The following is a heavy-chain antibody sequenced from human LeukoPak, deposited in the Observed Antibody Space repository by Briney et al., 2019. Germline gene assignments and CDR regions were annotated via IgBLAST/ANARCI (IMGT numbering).Heavy chain of an antibody. CDR3: AKDQRATISTSNWFDP. Sequence: SGGSLRLSCGASGFTFSNYAMNWVRQAPGKGPEWVSGISGSGGTTYYADSVKGRFTISRDNSKNTLYVQMNSLRVEDTAVYYCAKDQRATISTSNWFDPWGQGTLGTVSS. J-gene: IGHJ5*02. D-gene: IGHD5-24*01. V-gene: IGHV3-23*01. CDR1: GFTFSNYA. CDR2: ISGSGGTT.